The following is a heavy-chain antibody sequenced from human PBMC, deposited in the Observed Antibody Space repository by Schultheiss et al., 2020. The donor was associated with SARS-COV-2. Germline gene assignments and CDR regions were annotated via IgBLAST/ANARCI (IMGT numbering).Heavy chain of an antibody. CDR1: GGSFSGYY. Sequence: SETLSLTCAVYGGSFSGYYWSWIRQPPGKGLEWIGEINHSGSTNYNPSLKSRVTISVDTSKNQFSLKLSSVTAADTAVYYWARFRGTGTTRYFDYLGQGTLVTVSS. D-gene: IGHD1-1*01. CDR2: INHSGST. CDR3: ARFRGTGTTRYFDY. V-gene: IGHV4-34*01. J-gene: IGHJ4*02.